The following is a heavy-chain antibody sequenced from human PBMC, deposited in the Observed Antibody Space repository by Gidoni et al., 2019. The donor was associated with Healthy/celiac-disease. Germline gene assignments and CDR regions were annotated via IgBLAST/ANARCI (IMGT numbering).Heavy chain of an antibody. D-gene: IGHD5-18*01. CDR2: MYYSGST. CDR3: ARHSSRGYSYGYFDY. CDR1: GGSISSSSYY. Sequence: QLQLQESGPGLVKPSETLFLTCTVSGGSISSSSYYWGWLRQPPGKGVEGIGSMYYSGSTYYNPSLKSRVTISVDTSKNQFSLKLSSVTAADTAVYYCARHSSRGYSYGYFDYWGQGTLVTVSS. J-gene: IGHJ4*02. V-gene: IGHV4-39*01.